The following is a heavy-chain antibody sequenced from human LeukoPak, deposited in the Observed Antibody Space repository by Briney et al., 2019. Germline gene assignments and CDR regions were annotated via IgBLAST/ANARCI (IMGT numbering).Heavy chain of an antibody. CDR2: FDPEAGET. D-gene: IGHD1-26*01. Sequence: ASVKVSCKASGYTLTGLSMHWVRQAPGQGLEWMGVFDPEAGETIYAQKFQGRVTMTEDTSTDTAYMELSSLRSEDTAVYYCATESMYAGATYFDYWGQGTLVSVSS. CDR1: GYTLTGLS. J-gene: IGHJ4*02. V-gene: IGHV1-24*01. CDR3: ATESMYAGATYFDY.